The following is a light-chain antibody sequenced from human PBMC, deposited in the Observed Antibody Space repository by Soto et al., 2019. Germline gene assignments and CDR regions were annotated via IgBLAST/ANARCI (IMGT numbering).Light chain of an antibody. J-gene: IGLJ1*01. CDR1: SSDVGGYNY. CDR2: EVN. Sequence: QSALTQPPSASGSPGQSVTISCTGTSSDVGGYNYVSWYQQYPGKVPKLMVYEVNKRPSRVPDRFSGSKSANTASLTVSGLQAEVESDYYCTSCAGGNNLFGTGTKVTVL. V-gene: IGLV2-8*01. CDR3: TSCAGGNNL.